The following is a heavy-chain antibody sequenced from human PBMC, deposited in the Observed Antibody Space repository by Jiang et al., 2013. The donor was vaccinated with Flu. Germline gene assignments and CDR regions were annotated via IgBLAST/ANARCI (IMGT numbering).Heavy chain of an antibody. CDR3: ARDSRGAAAGTLDY. Sequence: AASGFTFSSYEMNWVRQAPGKGLEWVSYISSSGSTIYYADSVKGRFTISRDNAKNSLYLQMNSLRAEDTAVYYCARDSRGAAAGTLDYWGQGTLVTVSS. J-gene: IGHJ4*02. D-gene: IGHD6-13*01. V-gene: IGHV3-48*03. CDR2: ISSSGSTI. CDR1: GFTFSSYE.